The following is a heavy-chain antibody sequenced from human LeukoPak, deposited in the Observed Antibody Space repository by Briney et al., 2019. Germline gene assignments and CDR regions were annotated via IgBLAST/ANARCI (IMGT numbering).Heavy chain of an antibody. Sequence: PGGSLRLSCAASGFTFTNYWMNWVRQAPGKGLEWVANIKQDGSEKNYVDSLKDRFTISRDNAKNSLYLQMNSLRVEDTAVYYCAGGSGWLIDYWGQGTLVTVSS. J-gene: IGHJ4*02. CDR2: IKQDGSEK. CDR1: GFTFTNYW. CDR3: AGGSGWLIDY. D-gene: IGHD5-12*01. V-gene: IGHV3-7*01.